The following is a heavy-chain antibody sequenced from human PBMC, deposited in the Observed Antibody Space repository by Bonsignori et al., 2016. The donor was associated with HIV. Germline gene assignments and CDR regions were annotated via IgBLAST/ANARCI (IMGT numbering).Heavy chain of an antibody. CDR3: ARGWPYYYDSSGYYQTFNI. D-gene: IGHD3-22*01. V-gene: IGHV4-34*01. J-gene: IGHJ3*02. Sequence: RQAPGKGLEWIGEINHSGSTNYNPSLKSRVTISVDTSKKQFSLKLSSVTAADRAVYYCARGWPYYYDSSGYYQTFNIWGQGTTVTVSS. CDR2: INHSGST.